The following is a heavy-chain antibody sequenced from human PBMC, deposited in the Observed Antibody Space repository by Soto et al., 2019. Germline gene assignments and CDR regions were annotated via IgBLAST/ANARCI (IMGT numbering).Heavy chain of an antibody. Sequence: PSETLSLTCTVSGGSISSSSYYWGWIRQPPGKVLEWIGSIYYIGSTYYSPSLKSRVTISVDTSKNQFSLKLSSVTAADTAVYYCASWFWSGYSTIDYWGQGTLVTVSS. D-gene: IGHD3-3*01. CDR3: ASWFWSGYSTIDY. J-gene: IGHJ4*02. V-gene: IGHV4-39*01. CDR2: IYYIGST. CDR1: GGSISSSSYY.